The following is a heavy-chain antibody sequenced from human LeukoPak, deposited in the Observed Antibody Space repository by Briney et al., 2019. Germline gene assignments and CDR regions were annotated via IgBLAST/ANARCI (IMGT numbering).Heavy chain of an antibody. CDR1: GGSISPYY. V-gene: IGHV4-59*01. J-gene: IGHJ4*02. D-gene: IGHD3-22*01. CDR3: ARSTWLLDK. CDR2: IYYSGST. Sequence: SETLSLTCTVSGGSISPYYWSWIRQPPGKGLEYIGYIYYSGSTNYNPSLKSRVTISLDTSKNQFSLKLSSVTAADTAVYYCARSTWLLDKWGRGTLVTVSS.